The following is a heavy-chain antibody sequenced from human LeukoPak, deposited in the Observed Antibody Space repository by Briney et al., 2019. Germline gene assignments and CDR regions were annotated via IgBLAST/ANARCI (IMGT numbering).Heavy chain of an antibody. V-gene: IGHV4-39*01. CDR2: MYNSGPT. CDR1: GGSISTSGHY. J-gene: IGHJ4*02. CDR3: ARFFDY. D-gene: IGHD3-3*01. Sequence: PETLSLTCTVSGGSISTSGHYWGWIRQSPGKGLEWVGSMYNSGPTYYNPSLKSRVTISTDTSKNQFSLRLSSVTAADTAVYYCARFFDYWGQGTLVTVSS.